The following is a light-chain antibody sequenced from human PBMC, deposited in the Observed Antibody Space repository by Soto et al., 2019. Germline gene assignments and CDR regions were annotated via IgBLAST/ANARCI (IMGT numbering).Light chain of an antibody. Sequence: EIVMTQSPATLSVSPGERATLSCRASQSVSSNLAWYQQKPGQAPRRLIYGASTTAAGTPARFSGSGSGTEFTLTISSLQSEDFAVYYCQQYNNWPPWTFGQGTKVEIK. J-gene: IGKJ1*01. V-gene: IGKV3-15*01. CDR2: GAS. CDR3: QQYNNWPPWT. CDR1: QSVSSN.